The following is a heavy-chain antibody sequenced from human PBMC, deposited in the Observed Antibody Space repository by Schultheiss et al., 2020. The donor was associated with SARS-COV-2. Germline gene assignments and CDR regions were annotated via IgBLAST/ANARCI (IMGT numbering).Heavy chain of an antibody. CDR2: IYYSGST. Sequence: SQTLSLTCTVSGGSISSYYWSWIRQPPGKGLEWIGYIYYSGSTNYNPSLKRRVTISVDTSKNQFSLKLSSVTAADTAVYYCARTRIQTNYYYYYMDVWGKGTTVTVSS. CDR1: GGSISSYY. J-gene: IGHJ6*03. CDR3: ARTRIQTNYYYYYMDV. V-gene: IGHV4-59*08.